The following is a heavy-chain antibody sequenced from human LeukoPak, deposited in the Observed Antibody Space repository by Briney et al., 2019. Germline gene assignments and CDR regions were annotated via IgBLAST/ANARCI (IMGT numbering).Heavy chain of an antibody. D-gene: IGHD6-19*01. CDR1: GFTFSDYY. J-gene: IGHJ3*02. V-gene: IGHV3-11*04. Sequence: GGSLRLSCAASGFTFSDYYMSWIRQAPGKGLEWVSYISSSGSTIYYADSVKGRFTISRDNAKNSLYLQMNSLRAEDTAVYYCARVGSVADTYDAFDIWGQGTMVTVSS. CDR2: ISSSGSTI. CDR3: ARVGSVADTYDAFDI.